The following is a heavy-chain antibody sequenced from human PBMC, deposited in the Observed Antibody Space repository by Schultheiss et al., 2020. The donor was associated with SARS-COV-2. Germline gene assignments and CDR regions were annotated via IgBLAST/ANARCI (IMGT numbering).Heavy chain of an antibody. J-gene: IGHJ4*02. CDR3: ARGMGGYYYFDY. V-gene: IGHV4-61*02. Sequence: SETLSLTCTVSGGSISSGTYYWSWIRQPAGKGLEWIGRIHTSGSTNYNPSLKSRVTISVDTSKNQFSLKLSSVTAADTAVYYCARGMGGYYYFDYWGQGTLVTVSS. CDR2: IHTSGST. D-gene: IGHD3-22*01. CDR1: GGSISSGTYY.